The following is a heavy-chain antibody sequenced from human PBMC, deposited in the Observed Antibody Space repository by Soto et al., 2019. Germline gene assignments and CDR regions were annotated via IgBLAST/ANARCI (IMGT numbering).Heavy chain of an antibody. J-gene: IGHJ4*02. D-gene: IGHD6-19*01. CDR2: INQDGSDT. V-gene: IGHV3-7*01. CDR1: GFTFSPYW. CDR3: GGASGWISDY. Sequence: VESGGGLVQPGGSLRLSCVASGFTFSPYWMGWVRRAPGKGLEFVANINQDGSDTNYVDSVKGRFTISRDNAKKSLFLQMNNLRVEDTAVYYCGGASGWISDYWGQGSLVTVSS.